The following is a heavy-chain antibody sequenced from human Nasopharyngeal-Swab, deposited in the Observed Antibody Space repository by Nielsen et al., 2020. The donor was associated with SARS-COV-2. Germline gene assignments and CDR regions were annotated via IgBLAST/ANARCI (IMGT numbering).Heavy chain of an antibody. CDR2: ISYDGSNK. CDR1: GFTFSSYS. CDR3: ARAAEYSSSVTPESTIISTPDFDY. D-gene: IGHD6-6*01. Sequence: GGSLRLSCAASGFTFSSYSMNWVRQAPGKGLEWVAVISYDGSNKYYADSVKGRFTISRDNSKNTLYLQMNSLRAEDTAVYYCARAAEYSSSVTPESTIISTPDFDYWGQGTLVTVSS. V-gene: IGHV3-30*03. J-gene: IGHJ4*02.